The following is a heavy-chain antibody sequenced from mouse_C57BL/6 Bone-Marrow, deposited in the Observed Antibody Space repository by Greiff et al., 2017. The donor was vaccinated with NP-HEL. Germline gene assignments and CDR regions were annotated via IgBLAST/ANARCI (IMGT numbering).Heavy chain of an antibody. CDR1: GFTFSSYA. D-gene: IGHD4-1*01. V-gene: IGHV5-4*01. CDR3: ARDGKGLGAWFAY. J-gene: IGHJ3*01. Sequence: EVMLVESGGGLVKPGGSLKLSCAASGFTFSSYAMSWVRQTPEKRLEWVATISDGGSYTYYPDNVKGRFTISRDNAKNTLYLQMSHLKSEDTAMYYCARDGKGLGAWFAYWGQGTLVTVSA. CDR2: ISDGGSYT.